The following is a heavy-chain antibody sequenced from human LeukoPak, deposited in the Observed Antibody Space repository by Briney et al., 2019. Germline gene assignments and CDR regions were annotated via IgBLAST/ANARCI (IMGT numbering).Heavy chain of an antibody. D-gene: IGHD3-22*01. CDR2: ISAYNGNT. V-gene: IGHV1-18*01. CDR1: GYTFTSYG. Sequence: ASVKVSCKVSGYTFTSYGISWVRQAPGQGLEWMGWISAYNGNTNYAQKLQGRVTMTTDTSTSTAYMELRSLRSDDTAVYYCARHSDYFYDSSASGFDSWGQGTLVTVSS. J-gene: IGHJ4*02. CDR3: ARHSDYFYDSSASGFDS.